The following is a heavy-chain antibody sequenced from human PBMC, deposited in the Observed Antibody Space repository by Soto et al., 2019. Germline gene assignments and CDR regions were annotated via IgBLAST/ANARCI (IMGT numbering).Heavy chain of an antibody. D-gene: IGHD3-16*02. CDR1: GFTFSSYG. CDR2: ISYDGSNK. J-gene: IGHJ5*02. Sequence: QVQLVESGGGVVQPGRSLRLSCAASGFTFSSYGMHWVRQAPGKGLEWVAVISYDGSNKYYADSVKGRFTISRDNSKNTLYLRMNSLRAEDTAVYYCAGGRLGELSSTRGGSWFDPWGQGTLVTVSS. CDR3: AGGRLGELSSTRGGSWFDP. V-gene: IGHV3-30*03.